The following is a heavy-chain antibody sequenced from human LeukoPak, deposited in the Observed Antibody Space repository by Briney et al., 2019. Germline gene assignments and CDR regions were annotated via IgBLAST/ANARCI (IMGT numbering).Heavy chain of an antibody. Sequence: AGSLRLSCAASGFTFSSYEMNWVRQAPGKGLEWVSYISSSGSTIYYADSVKGRFTISRDNAKNSLYLQMNSLRAEDTAVYYCARDRGRNDYWGQGTLVTVSS. CDR3: ARDRGRNDY. D-gene: IGHD1-26*01. J-gene: IGHJ4*02. CDR1: GFTFSSYE. CDR2: ISSSGSTI. V-gene: IGHV3-48*03.